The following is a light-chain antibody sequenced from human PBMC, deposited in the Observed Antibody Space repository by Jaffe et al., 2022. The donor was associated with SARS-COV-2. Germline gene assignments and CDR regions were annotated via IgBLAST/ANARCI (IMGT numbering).Light chain of an antibody. Sequence: DIQMTQSPSTLSASVGDRVTITCRASQSISSWLAWYQRKPGKAPKLLIYKASNLESGVPSRFSGSGSGTEFTLTISSLQPDDFATYYCQQYNSYSPLTFGGGTKVEIK. CDR3: QQYNSYSPLT. J-gene: IGKJ4*01. CDR1: QSISSW. CDR2: KAS. V-gene: IGKV1-5*03.